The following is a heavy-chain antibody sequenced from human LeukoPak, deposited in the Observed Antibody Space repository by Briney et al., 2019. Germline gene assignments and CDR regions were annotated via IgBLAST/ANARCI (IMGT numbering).Heavy chain of an antibody. CDR3: ARDSSGSLDN. V-gene: IGHV3-7*04. Sequence: PGGSLRLSCAASGFTFSTYWMAWVRQTPGKGLEWVANIKEDASYKNYVDSVKGRFTISRDNAKNSLYLQMNSLRAEDTAVYHCARDSSGSLDNWGQGSLVAVSS. D-gene: IGHD6-19*01. CDR1: GFTFSTYW. J-gene: IGHJ4*02. CDR2: IKEDASYK.